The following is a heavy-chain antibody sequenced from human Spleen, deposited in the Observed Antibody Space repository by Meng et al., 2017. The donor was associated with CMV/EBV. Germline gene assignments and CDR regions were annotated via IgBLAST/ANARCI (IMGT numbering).Heavy chain of an antibody. CDR2: IYWTDDK. J-gene: IGHJ5*02. Sequence: QITLKDSGPTLVKPTQTLTLTCTFSGFTLSTNGVAVGWIRQPPGKALEWLAVIYWTDDKRYSPSLKNKLTITKDTSRNQVVLTMTNVDPVDTATYYCAHMSGGINWFDPWGQGTLVTVSS. CDR1: GFTLSTNGVA. D-gene: IGHD2-15*01. V-gene: IGHV2-5*01. CDR3: AHMSGGINWFDP.